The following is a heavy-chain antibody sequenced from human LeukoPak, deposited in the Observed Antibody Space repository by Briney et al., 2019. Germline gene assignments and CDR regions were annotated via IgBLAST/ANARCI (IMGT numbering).Heavy chain of an antibody. CDR2: IYWNDDK. D-gene: IGHD3-22*01. CDR3: AHRRGYYDSSGYDYFDY. Sequence: ESGPTLVNPTQTLTLTCTFSGFSLSTSGVGVGWNRQPPGKALEWLALIYWNDDKRYSPSLKSRLTITKDTSKNQVVLTMTNMDPVDTATYYCAHRRGYYDSSGYDYFDYWGQGTLVTVSS. J-gene: IGHJ4*02. CDR1: GFSLSTSGVG. V-gene: IGHV2-5*01.